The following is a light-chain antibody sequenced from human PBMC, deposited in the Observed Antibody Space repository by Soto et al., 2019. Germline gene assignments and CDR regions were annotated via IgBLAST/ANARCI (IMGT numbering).Light chain of an antibody. CDR2: DAS. J-gene: IGKJ1*01. CDR1: QSISSW. Sequence: IQMTQSPSTLSASLGDRVTITCRASQSISSWLAWYQQKPGKAPKLLIYDASSLESGVPSRFSGSGSGTEFTLTISSLQPDDFATYYCQQYNSYSGTFGQGTKVAIK. CDR3: QQYNSYSGT. V-gene: IGKV1-5*01.